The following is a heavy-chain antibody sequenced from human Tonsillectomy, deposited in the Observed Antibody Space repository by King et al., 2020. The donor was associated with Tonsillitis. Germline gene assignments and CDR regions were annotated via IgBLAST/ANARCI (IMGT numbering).Heavy chain of an antibody. V-gene: IGHV3-7*01. CDR1: GFTFSNYW. D-gene: IGHD6-13*01. Sequence: VQLVESGGGLVQPGGSLRLSCAASGFTFSNYWMSWVRQAPGKGLEWVANIKQDGSEKYYVDSVKGRFTISRDNAKNSLYLQMNSLRAEDTAVYYCASLNYTSRWYWENYYYGRDVWGQGTTVTVSS. CDR3: ASLNYTSRWYWENYYYGRDV. CDR2: IKQDGSEK. J-gene: IGHJ6*02.